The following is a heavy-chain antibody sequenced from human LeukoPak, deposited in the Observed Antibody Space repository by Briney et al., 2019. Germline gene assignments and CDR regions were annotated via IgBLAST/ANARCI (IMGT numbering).Heavy chain of an antibody. J-gene: IGHJ6*02. CDR3: ARDKPNMAGPRNGMDV. D-gene: IGHD6-19*01. CDR1: GFTFSSYA. Sequence: TGGSLRLSCAASGFTFSSYAMHWVRQAPGKGLEYVSAISSNGGSTYYADSVKGRFTISRDNAKNSLYLQMNSLRAEDTAVYYCARDKPNMAGPRNGMDVWGQGTTVTVSS. CDR2: ISSNGGST. V-gene: IGHV3-64*02.